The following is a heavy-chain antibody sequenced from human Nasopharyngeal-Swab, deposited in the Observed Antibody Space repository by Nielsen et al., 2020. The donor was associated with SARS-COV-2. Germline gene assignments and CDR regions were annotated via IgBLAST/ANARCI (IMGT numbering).Heavy chain of an antibody. J-gene: IGHJ5*02. CDR2: ISGSGGTT. CDR1: GFIFSSYA. D-gene: IGHD2-15*01. CDR3: AREEAWSKTFDR. Sequence: GESLKISCAASGFIFSSYAMSWVRQAPGKGLEWVSVISGSGGTTYYADSVKGRFTISRDNSKNTLYLQMDSLRVEDTAVYYCAREEAWSKTFDRWGQGTLVTVAS. V-gene: IGHV3-23*01.